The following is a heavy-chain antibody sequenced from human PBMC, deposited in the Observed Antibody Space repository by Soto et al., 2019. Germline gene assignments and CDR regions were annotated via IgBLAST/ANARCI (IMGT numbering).Heavy chain of an antibody. CDR3: AKGQSSIAARRKTYFDY. V-gene: IGHV3-23*01. CDR1: GFTFSSYA. J-gene: IGHJ4*02. CDR2: ISGSGGST. D-gene: IGHD6-6*01. Sequence: GGSLRLSCAASGFTFSSYAMSWVRQAPGKGLEWVSAISGSGGSTYYADSVKGRFTISRDNSKNTLYLQMNSLRAEDTAVYYCAKGQSSIAARRKTYFDYWGQGTLVTVSS.